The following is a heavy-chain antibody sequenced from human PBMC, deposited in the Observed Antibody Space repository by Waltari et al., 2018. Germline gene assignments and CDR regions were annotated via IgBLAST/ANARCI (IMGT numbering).Heavy chain of an antibody. V-gene: IGHV4-39*01. J-gene: IGHJ5*02. Sequence: QLQLQESGPGLVKPSETLSLTCTVPGDSISSDSSYWGWLRQPLGKGLAWIGTVHFTGTTYYNPSLESRVTISVDTSNNQFSLKLTSVTAADTAIYYCARLDYSALRRGCDPWGQGTLVTVSS. CDR2: VHFTGTT. CDR1: GDSISSDSSY. D-gene: IGHD4-4*01. CDR3: ARLDYSALRRGCDP.